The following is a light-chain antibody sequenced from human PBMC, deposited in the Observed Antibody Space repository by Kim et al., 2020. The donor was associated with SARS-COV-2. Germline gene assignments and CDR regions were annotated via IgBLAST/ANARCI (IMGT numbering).Light chain of an antibody. Sequence: GQSLTLSSTGTSSDVGGYKYFSWYQNQPEEAPQRMIFDVSNRPSVVSNRCSVSMSGNTASLTISALQAEDEADYYCSSYTSSSTVVFGGGTQLTVL. CDR3: SSYTSSSTVV. CDR2: DVS. J-gene: IGLJ2*01. V-gene: IGLV2-14*03. CDR1: SSDVGGYKY.